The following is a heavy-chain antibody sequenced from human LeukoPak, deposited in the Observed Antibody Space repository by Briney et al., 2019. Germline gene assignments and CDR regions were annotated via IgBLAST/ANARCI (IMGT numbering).Heavy chain of an antibody. V-gene: IGHV3-48*03. CDR2: ISSSGSTI. J-gene: IGHJ6*04. CDR1: GFTFSSYE. D-gene: IGHD3-22*01. CDR3: ARAPIPDYYEARGGYYGVDV. Sequence: GGSLRLSCAASGFTFSSYEMNWVRQAPGKGLEWVSYISSSGSTIYYADSVKGRFTISRDNAKNSLYLQMDSLRAEDTAVYYCARAPIPDYYEARGGYYGVDVWGKGTTVTVCS.